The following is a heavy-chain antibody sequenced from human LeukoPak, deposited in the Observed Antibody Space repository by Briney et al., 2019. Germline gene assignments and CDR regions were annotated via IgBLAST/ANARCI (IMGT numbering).Heavy chain of an antibody. V-gene: IGHV3-23*01. CDR1: GFTFRNYG. Sequence: QAGGSLRLSCAVSGFTFRNYGMSWVRQAPGKGLEWVSVVSDSGSSAYYADSVKGRFTISRHNYRNTLYLQMNSRRAEDTAVYYCARHIGFDAFDIWGQGTMVTVSS. J-gene: IGHJ3*02. CDR3: ARHIGFDAFDI. CDR2: VSDSGSSA.